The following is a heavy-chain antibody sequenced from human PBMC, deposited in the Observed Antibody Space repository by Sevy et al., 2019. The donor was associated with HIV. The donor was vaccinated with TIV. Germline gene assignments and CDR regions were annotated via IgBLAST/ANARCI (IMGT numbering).Heavy chain of an antibody. CDR1: GFTVSKYS. CDR2: FSFGCGRI. CDR3: AREGCTKPHDY. J-gene: IGHJ4*02. Sequence: GGSLRLSCKASGFTVSKYSMSWVRQAPGKGLEWVSTFSFGCGRINYADSVKGRFTISRDDSKNTLYLQMNSLRAEDTAVYYCAREGCTKPHDYWGQGTLVTVSS. D-gene: IGHD2-8*01. V-gene: IGHV3-23*01.